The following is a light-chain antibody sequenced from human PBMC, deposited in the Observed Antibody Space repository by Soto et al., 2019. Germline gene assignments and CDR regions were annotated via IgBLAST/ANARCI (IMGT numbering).Light chain of an antibody. CDR1: QGMSIS. V-gene: IGKV1-9*01. Sequence: DIQLTQSPSFLSASVGDRVTITCLASQGMSISLGGYQQRPGNAPDILIYAASSLESGVPWRFSGSGSGTELTLTINGLQPEDFGTYYCQRLNGPPHPFGEGTKGQIK. CDR3: QRLNGPPHP. J-gene: IGKJ4*02. CDR2: AAS.